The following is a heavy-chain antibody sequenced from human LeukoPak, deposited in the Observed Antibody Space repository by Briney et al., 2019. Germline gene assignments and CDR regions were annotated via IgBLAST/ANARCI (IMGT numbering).Heavy chain of an antibody. CDR2: ISGSGGST. CDR1: GFTFSSYA. Sequence: PGGSLRLSCAASGFTFSSYAMSWVRQAPGKGLEWVSAISGSGGSTYYADSVKGRFTISRDNSKNTLYLQMNSLRAEDTAVYYCAKVPILWFGELLSRETDAFDIWGQGTMVTVSS. D-gene: IGHD3-10*01. CDR3: AKVPILWFGELLSRETDAFDI. J-gene: IGHJ3*02. V-gene: IGHV3-23*01.